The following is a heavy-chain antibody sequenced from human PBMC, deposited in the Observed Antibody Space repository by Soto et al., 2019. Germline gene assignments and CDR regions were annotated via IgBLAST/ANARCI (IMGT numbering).Heavy chain of an antibody. CDR1: GFTFSSYA. CDR3: AREETAWPLAYGLDV. D-gene: IGHD2-21*02. Sequence: GGSLRLSCAASGFTFSSYAMSWVRQAPGKGLEWVSAITRNSDIYYADSVKGRFTISRDNAQNSVSLQMDGLRAEDTAVYYCAREETAWPLAYGLDVWGQGTTVTVSS. CDR2: ITRNSDI. V-gene: IGHV3-21*01. J-gene: IGHJ6*02.